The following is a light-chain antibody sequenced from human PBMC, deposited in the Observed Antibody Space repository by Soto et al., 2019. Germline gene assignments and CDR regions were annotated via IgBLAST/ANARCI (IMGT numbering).Light chain of an antibody. CDR2: CAS. V-gene: IGKV3-20*01. Sequence: EIVLTQSPGTLSLSPGERATLSCRASQSVSSSYLAWYQQKHGQAPKLLIYCASSRAPGIPDRFSGRVSGKDFTFTFSSWEPEDFAVYSCQQYGEPCGAGTKVDIK. J-gene: IGKJ3*01. CDR1: QSVSSSY. CDR3: QQYGEP.